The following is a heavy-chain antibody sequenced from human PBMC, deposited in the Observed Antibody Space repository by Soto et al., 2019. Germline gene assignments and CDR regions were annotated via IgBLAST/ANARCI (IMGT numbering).Heavy chain of an antibody. Sequence: SGKVSCKASGGAFSSYAISWVRQAPGQGLEWMGGIIPIFGTANYAQKFQGRVTITADESTSTAYMELSSLRSEDTAVYYCARDKSEIGYCSGGSCSDFDYWGQGTLVTVSS. CDR3: ARDKSEIGYCSGGSCSDFDY. D-gene: IGHD2-15*01. CDR1: GGAFSSYA. CDR2: IIPIFGTA. J-gene: IGHJ4*02. V-gene: IGHV1-69*13.